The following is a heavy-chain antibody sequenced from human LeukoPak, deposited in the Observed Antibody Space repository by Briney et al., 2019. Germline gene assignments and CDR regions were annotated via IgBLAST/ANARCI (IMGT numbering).Heavy chain of an antibody. CDR3: ARGWYEMATFDY. V-gene: IGHV4-39*07. Sequence: SETLSLTCTVSGGAISSTSYYWVWIRQPPGKGLEWIGSIYNTGSSYFKPSLKSRATISVDTSKSQFSLRLTSVTAADTAVYYCARGWYEMATFDYWGQGTLVTVSS. D-gene: IGHD5-24*01. CDR2: IYNTGSS. CDR1: GGAISSTSYY. J-gene: IGHJ4*02.